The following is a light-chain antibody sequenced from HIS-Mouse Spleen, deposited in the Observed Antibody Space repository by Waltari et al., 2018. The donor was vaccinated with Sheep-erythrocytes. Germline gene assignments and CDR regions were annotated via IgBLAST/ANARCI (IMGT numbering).Light chain of an antibody. J-gene: IGLJ2*01. CDR2: EVS. Sequence: QSALTQPPSASGSPGQSVTISCTGTSSDVGGYNYVPWYQQHPGKAPKLMIYEVSKRPSGVPDRFSGSKSGNTASLTVSGLQAEDEADYYCQSYDSSLSGVVFGGGTKLTVL. CDR3: QSYDSSLSGVV. CDR1: SSDVGGYNY. V-gene: IGLV2-8*01.